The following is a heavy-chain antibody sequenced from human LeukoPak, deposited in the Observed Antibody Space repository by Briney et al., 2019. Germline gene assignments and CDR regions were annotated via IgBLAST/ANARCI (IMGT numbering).Heavy chain of an antibody. CDR2: ISRSGTDT. J-gene: IGHJ3*02. D-gene: IGHD2-15*01. V-gene: IGHV3-23*01. CDR1: GFTFSNYA. Sequence: PGGSLRLSCAASGFTFSNYAMSWVRQAPGKGLEWVSAISRSGTDTYYADSVKGRFTISRDNSRNTLYLQMNSLRAEDTAVYFCALYCSGGSCYSIGGAFDTWGQGTLVTVSS. CDR3: ALYCSGGSCYSIGGAFDT.